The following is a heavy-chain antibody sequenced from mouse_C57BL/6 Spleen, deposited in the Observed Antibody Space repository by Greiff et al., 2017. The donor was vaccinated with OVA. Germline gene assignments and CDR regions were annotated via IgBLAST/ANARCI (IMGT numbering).Heavy chain of an antibody. D-gene: IGHD1-1*01. V-gene: IGHV5-12*01. CDR3: ARQYYGSSYDWYFDV. J-gene: IGHJ1*03. CDR2: ISNGGGST. CDR1: GFTFSDYY. Sequence: EVHLVESGGGLVQPGGSLKLSCAASGFTFSDYYMYWVRQTPEKRLEWVAYISNGGGSTYYPDTVKGRFTISRDNAKNTLYLQMSRLKSEDTAMYYCARQYYGSSYDWYFDVWGTGTTVTVSS.